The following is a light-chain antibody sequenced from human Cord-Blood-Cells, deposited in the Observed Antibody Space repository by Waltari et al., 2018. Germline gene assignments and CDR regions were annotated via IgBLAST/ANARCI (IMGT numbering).Light chain of an antibody. CDR1: QSISSY. J-gene: IGKJ2*01. CDR2: AAS. V-gene: IGKV1-39*01. CDR3: QQSYSTPYT. Sequence: DIQMTQSPSYLSASVGDRVTIPCRVSQSISSYLNWYQQKPGKAPKLMSYAASSLQSGVASMFSGRGSVTDFTLPISSLQPEVFATYYCQQSYSTPYTFGQGTKLEIK.